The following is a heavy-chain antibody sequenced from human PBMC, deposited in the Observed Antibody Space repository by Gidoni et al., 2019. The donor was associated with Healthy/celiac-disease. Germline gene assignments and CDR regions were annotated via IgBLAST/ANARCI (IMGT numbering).Heavy chain of an antibody. V-gene: IGHV3-7*03. D-gene: IGHD6-6*01. CDR3: ARDRSSSSGWFDP. Sequence: EVPLVDSGGGLVQPGGSLRLSCAASGFTFSSYWRSWVRQAPGKGLEWVANIKQDGSEKYYVDSVKGRFTSARDNAKNALYMQMNSLRDEDTAVYYCARDRSSSSGWFDPWGQGTLVTVSS. CDR1: GFTFSSYW. J-gene: IGHJ5*02. CDR2: IKQDGSEK.